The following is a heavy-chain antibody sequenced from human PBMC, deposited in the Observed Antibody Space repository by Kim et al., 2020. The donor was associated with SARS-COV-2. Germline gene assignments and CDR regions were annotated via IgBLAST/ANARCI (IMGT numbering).Heavy chain of an antibody. Sequence: ASVKVSCKASGFSFTTYPMHWVRQAPGQGLEWMGWINAGSGYTKYSQKFQGRVTITSDTSASTAYMEVSSLRSEDTAVYYCATRSDNAFGAHWGQGTLVSVSS. CDR1: GFSFTTYP. J-gene: IGHJ4*02. CDR3: ATRSDNAFGAH. V-gene: IGHV1-3*01. CDR2: INAGSGYT. D-gene: IGHD3-10*01.